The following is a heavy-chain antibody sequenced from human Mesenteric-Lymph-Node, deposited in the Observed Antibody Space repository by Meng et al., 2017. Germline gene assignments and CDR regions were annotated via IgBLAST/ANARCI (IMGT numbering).Heavy chain of an antibody. CDR3: AKVWAGLAAATRFDY. CDR1: GFTFTTCF. Sequence: GESLKISCGVSGFTFTTCFMGGGRQAPGKGLEWVSTISGSGGTTYYADSVRGRFTISRDNSKDTLSLQMNSLRAEDTAVYFCAKVWAGLAAATRFDYWGQGTLVTVSS. D-gene: IGHD6-25*01. J-gene: IGHJ4*02. CDR2: ISGSGGTT. V-gene: IGHV3-23*01.